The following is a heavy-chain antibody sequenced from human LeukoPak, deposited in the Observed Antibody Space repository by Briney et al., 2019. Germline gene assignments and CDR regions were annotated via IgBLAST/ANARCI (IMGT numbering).Heavy chain of an antibody. Sequence: PSETLSLTCTVSGYSISSGYYWGWIRQPPGEGLEVIGSIYHSGSTYYNPSLKSRVTISIDTTKNQLSLKLRPVTAADTAIYHCARHSTSFYPLSVADYWGQGTLVTLSS. CDR2: IYHSGST. J-gene: IGHJ4*02. CDR1: GYSISSGYY. D-gene: IGHD2/OR15-2a*01. V-gene: IGHV4-38-2*02. CDR3: ARHSTSFYPLSVADY.